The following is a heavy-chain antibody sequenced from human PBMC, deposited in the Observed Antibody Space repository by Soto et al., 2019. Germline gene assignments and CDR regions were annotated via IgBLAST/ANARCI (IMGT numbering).Heavy chain of an antibody. J-gene: IGHJ4*02. V-gene: IGHV4-31*03. CDR3: AREIPGIAAAGSWRNYFDY. CDR2: IYYSGST. D-gene: IGHD6-13*01. CDR1: GGSISSGGYY. Sequence: SETLSLTCTVSGGSISSGGYYCSWIRQHPGKGLEWIGYIYYSGSTYYNPSLKSRVTISVDTSKNQFSLKLSSVTAADTAVYYCAREIPGIAAAGSWRNYFDYWGQGTLVTVSS.